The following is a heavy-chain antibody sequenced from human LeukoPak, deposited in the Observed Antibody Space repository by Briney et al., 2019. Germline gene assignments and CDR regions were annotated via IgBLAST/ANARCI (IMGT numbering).Heavy chain of an antibody. CDR1: GSGFTFGNFA. Sequence: GGSLRLSCEASGSGFTFGNFALSWVRQAPGKGLEWVSGISGSGYYTYYADSVKGRFTISRDDSKNTLNLQMNSLRAEDTAVYYCAKGSWITFFDSWGQGTLVTVSS. D-gene: IGHD5-12*01. CDR2: ISGSGYYT. V-gene: IGHV3-23*01. CDR3: AKGSWITFFDS. J-gene: IGHJ4*02.